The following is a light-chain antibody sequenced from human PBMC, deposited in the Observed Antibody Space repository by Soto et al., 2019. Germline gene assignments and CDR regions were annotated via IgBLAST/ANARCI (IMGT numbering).Light chain of an antibody. CDR3: AAWDDSLNVWV. Sequence: QSVLTQPPSASGTPGQRITISCSGSGSNIGSNAVTWYQQLPRTAPKLLIYTNNQRPSGVPDRFSGSKSGTSASLAISGLQSEDEADYYCAAWDDSLNVWVFGGGTKLTVL. CDR2: TNN. V-gene: IGLV1-44*01. CDR1: GSNIGSNA. J-gene: IGLJ3*02.